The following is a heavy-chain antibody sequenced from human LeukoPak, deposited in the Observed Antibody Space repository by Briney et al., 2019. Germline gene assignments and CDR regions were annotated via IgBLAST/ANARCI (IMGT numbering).Heavy chain of an antibody. CDR2: ISYDGNSK. CDR3: TRDPGTVAIDY. Sequence: GGSLRLSCAGSGFTFSTYVIHWVRQAPGKGLEWAAHISYDGNSKYYADSVKGRFTISRDNAKNSLYLQMNSLRAEDTALFFCTRDPGTVAIDYWGQGTLVSVSS. CDR1: GFTFSTYV. J-gene: IGHJ4*02. V-gene: IGHV3-30*03. D-gene: IGHD6-19*01.